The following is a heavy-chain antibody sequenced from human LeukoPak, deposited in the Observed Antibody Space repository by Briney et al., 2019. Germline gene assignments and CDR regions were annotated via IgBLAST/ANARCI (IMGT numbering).Heavy chain of an antibody. D-gene: IGHD3-10*02. CDR2: INHSGST. CDR3: ARGHVRAFDI. CDR1: GGSFSGYY. V-gene: IGHV4-34*01. Sequence: NPSETLSLTCAVYGGSFSGYYWSWIRQPPGKGLEWSGEINHSGSTNYNPSLKSRVIISVDTSKNQFSLKLSSVTAADTAVYYCARGHVRAFDIWGQGTMVTVSS. J-gene: IGHJ3*02.